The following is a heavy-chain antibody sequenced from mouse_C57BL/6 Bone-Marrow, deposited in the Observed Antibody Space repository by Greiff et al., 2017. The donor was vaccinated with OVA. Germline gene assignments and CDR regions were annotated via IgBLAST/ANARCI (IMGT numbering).Heavy chain of an antibody. CDR2: IDPSDSYT. Sequence: QVQLQQPGAELVKPGASVKLSCKASGYTFTSYWMQWVKQRPGQGLEWIGEIDPSDSYTNYTQKFKGKATMTVDTSASPAYMQLRSLTAEDSSVYYFARSFGGYYDYFDCCRQGTTLTVSS. CDR1: GYTFTSYW. D-gene: IGHD2-3*01. CDR3: ARSFGGYYDYFDC. J-gene: IGHJ2*01. V-gene: IGHV1-50*01.